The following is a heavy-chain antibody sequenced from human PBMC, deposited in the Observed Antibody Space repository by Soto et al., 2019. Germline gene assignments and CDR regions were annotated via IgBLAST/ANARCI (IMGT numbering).Heavy chain of an antibody. V-gene: IGHV3-23*01. J-gene: IGHJ6*02. CDR3: AKTIVVVPAAMSRYYYYGMDV. CDR1: GFTFSSYA. D-gene: IGHD2-2*01. CDR2: ISGSGGST. Sequence: GGSLRLSCAASGFTFSSYAMSWVRQAPGKGLEWVSAISGSGGSTYYADSVKGRLTIARDNSKNTLYLQMNSLRAEDTAVYYCAKTIVVVPAAMSRYYYYGMDVWGQGTTVTVSS.